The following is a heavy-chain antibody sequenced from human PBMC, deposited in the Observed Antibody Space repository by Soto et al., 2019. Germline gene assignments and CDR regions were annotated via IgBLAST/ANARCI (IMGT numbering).Heavy chain of an antibody. D-gene: IGHD6-6*01. CDR1: GGSISSSNW. V-gene: IGHV4-4*02. CDR3: ARSIAARGGVDY. J-gene: IGHJ4*02. CDR2: IYHSGST. Sequence: PSETLSLTCAVSGGSISSSNWWSWVRQPPGKGLEWIGEIYHSGSTNYNPSLKSRVTISVDKSKNRFSLKLSSVTAADTAVYYCARSIAARGGVDYWGQGTLVTVSS.